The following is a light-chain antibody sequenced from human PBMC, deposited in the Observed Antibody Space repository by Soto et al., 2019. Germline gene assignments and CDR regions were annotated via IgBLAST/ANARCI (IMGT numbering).Light chain of an antibody. CDR3: QQRSSWPTIT. CDR1: QGFXSY. Sequence: IVLTQCPATLSLSPGERATLSCRASQGFXSYFAWYKQKPGQAPRLLSSAESNRGTDIPARFSGSGSGTDFTLTISSLKPEYFAFYYCQQRSSWPTITFGQGTRLEIK. J-gene: IGKJ5*01. V-gene: IGKV3-11*01. CDR2: AES.